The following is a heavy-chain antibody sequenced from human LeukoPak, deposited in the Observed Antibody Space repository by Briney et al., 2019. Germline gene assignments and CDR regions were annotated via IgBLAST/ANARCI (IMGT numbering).Heavy chain of an antibody. CDR2: INHSGST. J-gene: IGHJ4*02. CDR1: GGSFSGYY. Sequence: SETLSLTCAVYGGSFSGYYWSWIRQPPGKGLEWIGEINHSGSTNYNPSLKSRVTISVDTSKNQFPLKLSSVTAADTAVYYCARVPRRGFDYWGQGTLVTVSS. V-gene: IGHV4-34*01. CDR3: ARVPRRGFDY.